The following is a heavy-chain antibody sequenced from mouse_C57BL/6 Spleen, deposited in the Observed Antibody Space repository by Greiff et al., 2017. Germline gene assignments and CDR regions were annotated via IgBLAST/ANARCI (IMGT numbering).Heavy chain of an antibody. V-gene: IGHV5-9-1*02. CDR2: ISSGGDYI. CDR3: TRDYDYDGFAD. J-gene: IGHJ3*01. D-gene: IGHD2-4*01. Sequence: EVMLVESGEGLVKPGGSLKLSCAASGFTFSSYAMSWVRQTPEKRLEWVAYISSGGDYIYYAATVKGRFTISRDNARNTLYLQMSSLKSEDTAMYYCTRDYDYDGFADWGQGTLVTVSA. CDR1: GFTFSSYA.